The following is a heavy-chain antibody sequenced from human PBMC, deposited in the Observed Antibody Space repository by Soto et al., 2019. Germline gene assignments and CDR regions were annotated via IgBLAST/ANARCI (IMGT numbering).Heavy chain of an antibody. CDR3: AMGDYYDSGSLLFDY. CDR1: GFTFSSYW. V-gene: IGHV3-7*04. CDR2: LKQDGSEK. J-gene: IGHJ4*02. D-gene: IGHD3-10*01. Sequence: GGSLRLSCAASGFTFSSYWMGWVRQAPGKGLEWVAMLKQDGSEKYYVDSVKGRFTISRDNAKNSLYLQMNSLRAEDTAVFYCAMGDYYDSGSLLFDYWGQGTLVTVSS.